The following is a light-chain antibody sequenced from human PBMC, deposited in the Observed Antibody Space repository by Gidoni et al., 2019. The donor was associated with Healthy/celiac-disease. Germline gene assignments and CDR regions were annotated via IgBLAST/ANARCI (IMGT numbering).Light chain of an antibody. J-gene: IGKJ2*01. Sequence: DIVLTQSPATLSLSPGERATLSCRASQSVSSYLAWYQQKPVQAPRLLSYDASTRATGIPARFSGSVSVTDFTLISSSLEPEDFAVYYCQQRSNWPMYTFGHGIKLEIK. CDR2: DAS. CDR3: QQRSNWPMYT. V-gene: IGKV3-11*01. CDR1: QSVSSY.